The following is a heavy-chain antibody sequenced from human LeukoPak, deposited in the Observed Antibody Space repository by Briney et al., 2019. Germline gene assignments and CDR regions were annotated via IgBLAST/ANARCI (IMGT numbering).Heavy chain of an antibody. V-gene: IGHV3-30*03. Sequence: GRSLRLSCAASGFSFGSYGIHWVRQAPGKGLEWVAVISHEGSNQYYADSVKGRFTISRDNSKNMVYLQMNSLRAEDTAVYYCAGPASFDYWGQGTLVTVSS. CDR2: ISHEGSNQ. CDR1: GFSFGSYG. D-gene: IGHD2-2*01. J-gene: IGHJ4*02. CDR3: AGPASFDY.